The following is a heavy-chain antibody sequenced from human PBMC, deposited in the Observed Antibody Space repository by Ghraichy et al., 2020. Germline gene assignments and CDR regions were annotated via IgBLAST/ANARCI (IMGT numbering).Heavy chain of an antibody. J-gene: IGHJ4*02. Sequence: SVKVSCKASGGTFSSYAISWVRQAPGQGLEWMGGIIPIFGTANYAQKFQGRVTITADESTSTAYMELSSLRSEDTAVYYCATVNEGYSYGLGNDYWGQGTLVTVSS. CDR3: ATVNEGYSYGLGNDY. CDR1: GGTFSSYA. D-gene: IGHD5-18*01. CDR2: IIPIFGTA. V-gene: IGHV1-69*13.